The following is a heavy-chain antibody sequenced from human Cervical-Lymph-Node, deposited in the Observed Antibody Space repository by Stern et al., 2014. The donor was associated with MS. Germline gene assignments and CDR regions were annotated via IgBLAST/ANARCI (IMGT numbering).Heavy chain of an antibody. J-gene: IGHJ4*02. CDR2: IYSGGST. CDR1: GYSVSTNY. D-gene: IGHD3-22*01. CDR3: ARDYYDSRGYSH. V-gene: IGHV3-53*01. Sequence: EVQLVESGGGLIQPGGSLRLSCAVSGYSVSTNYMSWIRQAPGKGLEWVAVIYSGGSTYHADSVSGRFTISRDNARNTLSLQMDSLRAEDTAVYYCARDYYDSRGYSHWGQGTLVTVSS.